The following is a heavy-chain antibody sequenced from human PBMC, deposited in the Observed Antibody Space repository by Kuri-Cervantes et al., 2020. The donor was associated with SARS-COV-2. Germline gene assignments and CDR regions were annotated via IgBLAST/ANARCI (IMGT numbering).Heavy chain of an antibody. D-gene: IGHD1-26*01. Sequence: GESLKISCAASGFTFSSYWMSWVRQAPGKGLEWVANIKQDGSEKYYVDSVKGRFTISRDNAKNSLYLQMNSLRDEDTAVYYCAREAPCRIVGAICYGMDVWGQGTTVTVSS. J-gene: IGHJ6*02. CDR3: AREAPCRIVGAICYGMDV. CDR1: GFTFSSYW. V-gene: IGHV3-7*01. CDR2: IKQDGSEK.